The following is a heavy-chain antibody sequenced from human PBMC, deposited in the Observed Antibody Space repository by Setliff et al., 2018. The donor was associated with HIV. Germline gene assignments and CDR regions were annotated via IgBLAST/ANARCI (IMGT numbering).Heavy chain of an antibody. J-gene: IGHJ4*02. CDR1: GFSFDDYA. Sequence: GGSLRLSCAASGFSFDDYAMHWVRQAPGKGLEWVSGINYNSDHLGYADSVKGRFTISRDNAKNSLHLHINSLRAEDMAVYYCVGGFYAGYWGQGTLVTVSS. CDR2: INYNSDHL. V-gene: IGHV3-9*03. D-gene: IGHD5-12*01. CDR3: VGGFYAGY.